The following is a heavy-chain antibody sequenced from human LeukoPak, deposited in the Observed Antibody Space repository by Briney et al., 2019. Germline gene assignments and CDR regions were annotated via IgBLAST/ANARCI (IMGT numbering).Heavy chain of an antibody. CDR2: IYPVDSET. D-gene: IGHD3-22*01. CDR1: GYSFSSYW. V-gene: IGHV5-51*01. J-gene: IGHJ4*02. CDR3: ARQGRGSDSSAYYGDF. Sequence: PGESLKISCKGSGYSFSSYWIGWVRQMPGKGPEWMGIIYPVDSETRYSPSFQGQVTISVDKSISTAYLQWSSLKASDIAVYYCARQGRGSDSSAYYGDFWGQGTLVTVSS.